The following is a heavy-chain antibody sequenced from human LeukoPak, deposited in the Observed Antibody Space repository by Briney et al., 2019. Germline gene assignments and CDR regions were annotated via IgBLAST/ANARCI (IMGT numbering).Heavy chain of an antibody. V-gene: IGHV4-4*07. D-gene: IGHD3-10*01. CDR3: ARGSTDYGAGTEFEH. J-gene: IGHJ4*02. Sequence: SETLSLTCTVSGGSIKTYHWSWIRQPAGKGLEWIGRISDRGSTNYNPSLKSRVIMSVDASKNQFSLKLISVTAADTAVYYCARGSTDYGAGTEFEHWGQGTLVIVSS. CDR2: ISDRGST. CDR1: GGSIKTYH.